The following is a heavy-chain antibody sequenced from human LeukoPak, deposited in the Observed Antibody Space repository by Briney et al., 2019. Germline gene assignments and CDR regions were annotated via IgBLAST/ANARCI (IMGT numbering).Heavy chain of an antibody. D-gene: IGHD6-6*01. V-gene: IGHV3-23*01. CDR1: GFTLSNYA. Sequence: SGGSLRLSCAASGFTLSNYAMTWVRQAPGKGPEWVSTISVSGGSTYYADSVKGRFTISRDNTLYLQMNSLRAEDTALYYCAKKGSSSYFDYWGQGTLVTVSA. CDR3: AKKGSSSYFDY. J-gene: IGHJ4*02. CDR2: ISVSGGST.